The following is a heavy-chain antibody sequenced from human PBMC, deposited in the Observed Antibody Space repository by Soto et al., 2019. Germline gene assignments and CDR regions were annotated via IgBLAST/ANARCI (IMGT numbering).Heavy chain of an antibody. CDR1: GLTFCDYD. V-gene: IGHV3-48*02. CDR3: ARPEETTGYYYYGMDV. D-gene: IGHD4-4*01. J-gene: IGHJ6*02. Sequence: SLRLSSAPSGLTFCDYDRTPDRQAPGKGLEWVSYISSGSGTIYYADSVKGRFTISRDNAENSLYLQMNSLRDEDTAVYYCARPEETTGYYYYGMDVWGQGTTVTVS. CDR2: ISSGSGTI.